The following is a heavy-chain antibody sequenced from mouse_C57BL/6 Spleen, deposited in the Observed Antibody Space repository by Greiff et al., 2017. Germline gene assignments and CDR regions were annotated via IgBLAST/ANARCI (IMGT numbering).Heavy chain of an antibody. CDR1: GYTFTDYY. CDR2: INPNNGGT. CDR3: ARGGIYYDYDGGAMDY. D-gene: IGHD2-4*01. V-gene: IGHV1-26*01. J-gene: IGHJ4*01. Sequence: EVQLQQSGPELVKPGASVKISCKASGYTFTDYYMNWVKQSHGKSLEWIGDINPNNGGTSYNQKFKGKATLTVDKSSSTAYMELRSLTSEDSAVYYCARGGIYYDYDGGAMDYWGQGTSVTVSS.